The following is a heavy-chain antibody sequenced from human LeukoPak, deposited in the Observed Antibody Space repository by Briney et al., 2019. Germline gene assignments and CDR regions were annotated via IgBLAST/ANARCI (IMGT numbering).Heavy chain of an antibody. D-gene: IGHD6-13*01. CDR1: GGTFSSYA. CDR2: IIPIFGTA. Sequence: SVKVSCTASGGTFSSYAISWVRQAPGQGLEWMGGIIPIFGTANYAQKFQGRVTITADESTSTAYMELSSLRSEDTAVYYCARVGTGYSSSWSLYYFDYWGQGTLVTVSS. V-gene: IGHV1-69*13. CDR3: ARVGTGYSSSWSLYYFDY. J-gene: IGHJ4*02.